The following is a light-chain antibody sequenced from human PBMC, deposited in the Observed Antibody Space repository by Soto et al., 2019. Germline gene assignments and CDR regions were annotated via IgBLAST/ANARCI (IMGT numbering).Light chain of an antibody. CDR1: SIDVGGYNY. CDR3: SSFTGASTI. CDR2: EVT. V-gene: IGLV2-8*01. Sequence: QSVLTQPPSASGSPGQSVTISCTGTSIDVGGYNYVSWYQQHPGKAPKLVIYEVTRRPSGVPDRFSGSKSGNTASLTVSGLQAEDEADYYCSSFTGASTIFXTGTKVTVL. J-gene: IGLJ1*01.